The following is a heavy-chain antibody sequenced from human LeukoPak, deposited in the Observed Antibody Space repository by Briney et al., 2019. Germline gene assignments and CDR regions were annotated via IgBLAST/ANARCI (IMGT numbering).Heavy chain of an antibody. CDR1: GYTFTGYY. J-gene: IGHJ4*02. CDR3: AREDSGSYEN. D-gene: IGHD1-26*01. CDR2: IIPIFGTA. V-gene: IGHV1-69*05. Sequence: ASVKVSCKASGYTFTGYYMHWVRQAPGQGLEWMGRIIPIFGTANYAQKFQGRVTITTDESTSTAYMELSSLRSEDTAVYYCAREDSGSYENWGQGTLVTVSS.